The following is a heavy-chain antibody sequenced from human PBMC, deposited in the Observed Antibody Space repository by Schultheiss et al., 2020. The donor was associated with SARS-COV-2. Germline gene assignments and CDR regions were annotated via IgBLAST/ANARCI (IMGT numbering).Heavy chain of an antibody. CDR2: TYYRSKWYD. J-gene: IGHJ4*02. V-gene: IGHV6-1*01. Sequence: SQTLSLTCAISGDSVSSDSGAWNWIRQSPSRGLEWLGRTYYRSKWYDDYAMSVKIRITISPDTSKNQFSLQLNSVTPEDTAVYYCAMGSDSLDYWGQGTLVTVSS. CDR1: GDSVSSDSGA. D-gene: IGHD2-21*02. CDR3: AMGSDSLDY.